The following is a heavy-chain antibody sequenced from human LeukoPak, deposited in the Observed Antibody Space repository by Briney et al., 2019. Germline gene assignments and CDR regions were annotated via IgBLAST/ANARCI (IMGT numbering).Heavy chain of an antibody. Sequence: GGTLRLSCAASGFTFSSYGMSWVRQASGKGLEWVSAISGSGGSTYYADSVKGRFTISRDNSKNTLYLQMNSLRAEDTAVYYCAKPKLRYFDWLGYWGQGTLVTVSS. CDR1: GFTFSSYG. CDR3: AKPKLRYFDWLGY. CDR2: ISGSGGST. J-gene: IGHJ4*02. D-gene: IGHD3-9*01. V-gene: IGHV3-23*01.